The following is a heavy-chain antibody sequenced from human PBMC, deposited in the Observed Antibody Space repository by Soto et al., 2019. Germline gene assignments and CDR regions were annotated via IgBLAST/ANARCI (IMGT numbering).Heavy chain of an antibody. CDR2: VSPNSGNT. D-gene: IGHD3-9*01. CDR3: ASWAGYSK. J-gene: IGHJ4*02. CDR1: GYTFSTYD. V-gene: IGHV1-8*01. Sequence: QVQLVQSGAEVRKPGASVKVSCKASGYTFSTYDINWVRQAPGQGPEWMGRVSPNSGNTGYAQKFQGRHTMTRNTSISTAYMELSSLRSEDTAVYYCASWAGYSKWGQGTLVTVSS.